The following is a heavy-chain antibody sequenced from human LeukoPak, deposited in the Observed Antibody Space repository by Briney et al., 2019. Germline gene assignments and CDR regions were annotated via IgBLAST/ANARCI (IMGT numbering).Heavy chain of an antibody. CDR3: ARGGSHSSGWIAIDY. J-gene: IGHJ4*02. D-gene: IGHD6-19*01. Sequence: SVKVSCKASGGTFSSYAISWVRQAPGQGLEWMGGIIPIFGTANYAQKFQGRVTITADKSTSTAYMELSSLRSEDTAVYYCARGGSHSSGWIAIDYWGQGTLVTVSS. CDR1: GGTFSSYA. CDR2: IIPIFGTA. V-gene: IGHV1-69*06.